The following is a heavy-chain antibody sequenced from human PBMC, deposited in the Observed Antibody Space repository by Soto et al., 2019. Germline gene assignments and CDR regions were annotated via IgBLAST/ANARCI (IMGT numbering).Heavy chain of an antibody. Sequence: QVQLQESGPGLVKPSETLSLTCTVSGGSISSYYWSWIRQPPGKGLEWLGYIYYSGSTNYNPSLKSRVTISVDTSKNQFSLKLSSVTAADTAVYYCARGGDIVATISLDWFDPWGQGTLVTVSS. V-gene: IGHV4-59*01. D-gene: IGHD5-12*01. CDR1: GGSISSYY. CDR3: ARGGDIVATISLDWFDP. J-gene: IGHJ5*02. CDR2: IYYSGST.